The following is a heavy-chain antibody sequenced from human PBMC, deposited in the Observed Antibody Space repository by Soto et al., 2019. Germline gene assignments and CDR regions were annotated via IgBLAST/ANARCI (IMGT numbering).Heavy chain of an antibody. CDR3: ARDLSAGYCSSTSCYTDDYYGMDV. CDR1: GYTFTSYG. V-gene: IGHV1-18*04. D-gene: IGHD2-2*02. J-gene: IGHJ6*02. Sequence: GASVKVSCKASGYTFTSYGISWVRQAPGQGLEWMGWISAYNGNTNYAQKLQGRVTMTTDTSTSTAYMELRSLRSDDTAVYYCARDLSAGYCSSTSCYTDDYYGMDVWGQGTTVTVSS. CDR2: ISAYNGNT.